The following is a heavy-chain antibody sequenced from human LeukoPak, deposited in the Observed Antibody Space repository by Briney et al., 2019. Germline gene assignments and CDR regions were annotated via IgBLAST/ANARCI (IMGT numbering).Heavy chain of an antibody. CDR1: GYTFTSYG. V-gene: IGHV1-18*04. CDR3: ARGLSSYFPGHYYYGMDV. Sequence: GASVKVSSTASGYTFTSYGISWVRQAPGQGLEWMGWISAYNGNTNYAQKLQGRVTMTTDTSTSTAYMELRSLRSDDTAVYYCARGLSSYFPGHYYYGMDVWGKGTTVTVSS. D-gene: IGHD4-11*01. J-gene: IGHJ6*04. CDR2: ISAYNGNT.